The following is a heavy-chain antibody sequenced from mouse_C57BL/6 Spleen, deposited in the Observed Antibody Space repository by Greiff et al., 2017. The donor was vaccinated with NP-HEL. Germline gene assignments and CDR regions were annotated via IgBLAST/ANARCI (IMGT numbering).Heavy chain of an antibody. Sequence: LQQSGASVTISCKASGYAFSSYWMNWVKQRPGKGLEWIGQIYPGDGDTNYNGKFKGKATLTADKSSSTAYMQLSSLTSEDSAVYFCARREYYYGSSYWYFDVWGTGTTVTVSS. V-gene: IGHV1-80*01. CDR2: IYPGDGDT. CDR1: GYAFSSYW. D-gene: IGHD1-1*01. J-gene: IGHJ1*03. CDR3: ARREYYYGSSYWYFDV.